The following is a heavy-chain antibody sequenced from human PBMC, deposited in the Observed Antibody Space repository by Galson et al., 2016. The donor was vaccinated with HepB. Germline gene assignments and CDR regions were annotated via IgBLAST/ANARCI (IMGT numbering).Heavy chain of an antibody. CDR1: GFTFSDYY. CDR3: ATGGSRGISDAFGF. CDR2: ITSRSTYT. D-gene: IGHD3-16*01. Sequence: SLRLSCAASGFTFSDYYMSWIRQAPGKGLEYVSYITSRSTYTNYAAFVKGRFTISRDDAKNSLYLQMNSLSAEDTAVYYCATGGSRGISDAFGFWGQGTMVTVSS. V-gene: IGHV3-11*06. J-gene: IGHJ3*01.